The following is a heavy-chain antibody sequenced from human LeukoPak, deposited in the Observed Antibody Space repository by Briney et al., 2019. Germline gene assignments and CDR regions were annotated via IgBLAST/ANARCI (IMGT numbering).Heavy chain of an antibody. D-gene: IGHD1-14*01. J-gene: IGHJ6*02. V-gene: IGHV3-30-3*01. CDR3: GRDLTTLEHPGFYYGMDV. Sequence: GGGLRLSCVASGFTFRSYVMHWVRQAPARGGAGVTVISYEGTNKYYGDSVKGRFTVSRDNSKNTTYLQMNSLRDKDTAADYWGRDLTTLEHPGFYYGMDVWGQGTTVTVSS. CDR1: GFTFRSYV. CDR2: ISYEGTNK.